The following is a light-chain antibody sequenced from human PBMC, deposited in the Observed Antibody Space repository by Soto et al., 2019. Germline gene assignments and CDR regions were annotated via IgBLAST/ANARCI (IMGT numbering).Light chain of an antibody. CDR3: MSYVGSNIFV. J-gene: IGLJ1*01. CDR1: SGDVGGYYY. CDR2: EVT. Sequence: QSVLTQPPSASGSPGQSVTISCTGTSGDVGGYYYVSWYQQHTGKVPKLIIYEVTKRPSGVPDRFSGSKSGNTASLTVSGLQAEDEADYYCMSYVGSNIFVFGTGTKVTV. V-gene: IGLV2-8*01.